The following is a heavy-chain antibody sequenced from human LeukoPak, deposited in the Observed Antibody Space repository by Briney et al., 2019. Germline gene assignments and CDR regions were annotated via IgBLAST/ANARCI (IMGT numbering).Heavy chain of an antibody. CDR2: ININGGRT. CDR3: AKSYGDYADYYYMDV. CDR1: GFTFNTYA. D-gene: IGHD4-17*01. J-gene: IGHJ6*03. Sequence: GGSLRLSCAASGFTFNTYAMTWVRQAPGKGLEWVSSININGGRTYYVDSVKGRFTIFRDDSNNTLYLQMNSLRAEDTAVYYCAKSYGDYADYYYMDVWGKGTTVTISS. V-gene: IGHV3-23*01.